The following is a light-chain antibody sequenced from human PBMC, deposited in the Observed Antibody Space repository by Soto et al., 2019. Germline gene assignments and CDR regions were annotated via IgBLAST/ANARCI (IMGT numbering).Light chain of an antibody. CDR1: QSISSW. CDR3: QQYNNYPWT. J-gene: IGKJ1*01. CDR2: KAS. V-gene: IGKV1-5*03. Sequence: DIQMTQSPSTLSASVGDRVTITCRASQSISSWLAWCQQKPGKAPKLLIYKASSLESGVPSRFSGSGSGTEFTLTISSLQPDDFATYYCQQYNNYPWTFGQGTKAEIK.